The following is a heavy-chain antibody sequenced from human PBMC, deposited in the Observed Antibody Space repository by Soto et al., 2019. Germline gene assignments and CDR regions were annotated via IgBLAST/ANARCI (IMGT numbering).Heavy chain of an antibody. CDR1: GYTFTSYY. D-gene: IGHD2-2*01. CDR2: INPSGGST. Sequence: VKVSCKASGYTFTSYYMHWVRQAPGQGLEWMGIINPSGGSTSYAQKFQGRVTMTRDTSTSTVYMELSSLRSEDTAVYYCARGYCSSTSCRASYYYGMDVWGQGTTVTVSS. V-gene: IGHV1-46*01. J-gene: IGHJ6*02. CDR3: ARGYCSSTSCRASYYYGMDV.